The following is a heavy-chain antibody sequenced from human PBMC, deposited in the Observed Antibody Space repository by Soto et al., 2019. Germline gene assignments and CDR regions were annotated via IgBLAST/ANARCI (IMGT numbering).Heavy chain of an antibody. CDR1: GCTFIGYW. D-gene: IGHD4-17*01. CDR3: AKFRDYGDYGQEYFQP. Sequence: PGGSQRVSCAAAGCTFIGYWRRWVRHAPGKGLVWVSSISSGGSNTSYADSVKGRFTISRDNSKNTLYLQMNSLRVDDTAIYYCAKFRDYGDYGQEYFQPWGQGTLVTV. CDR2: ISSGGSNT. V-gene: IGHV3-74*01. J-gene: IGHJ1*01.